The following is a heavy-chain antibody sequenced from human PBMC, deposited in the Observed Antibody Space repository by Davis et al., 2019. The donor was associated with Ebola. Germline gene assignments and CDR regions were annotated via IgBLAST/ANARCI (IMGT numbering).Heavy chain of an antibody. J-gene: IGHJ3*01. Sequence: ASVKVSCKASGYTFTGYYMHWVRQAPGQGLEWMGWINPNNGGTDYAQKFQGWVTMTRDTSISTTYMVLNRLRSDDTAVYYCASSRKYYYDSSGPDAFDLWGQGTMVTVSS. CDR2: INPNNGGT. V-gene: IGHV1-2*04. CDR1: GYTFTGYY. D-gene: IGHD3-22*01. CDR3: ASSRKYYYDSSGPDAFDL.